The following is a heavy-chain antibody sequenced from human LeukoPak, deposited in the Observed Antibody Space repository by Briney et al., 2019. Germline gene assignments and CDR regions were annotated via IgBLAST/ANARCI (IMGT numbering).Heavy chain of an antibody. CDR1: GFSFHDYT. V-gene: IGHV3-21*01. CDR3: ARAVYDSGSYLMDV. Sequence: PGRSLRLSCSASGFSFHDYTMHWVRQAPGKGLEWVSSISSSSSYIDYADSVKGRFTISRDNAKNSLYLQMNSLRAEDTAVYYCARAVYDSGSYLMDVWGKGTTVTVSS. J-gene: IGHJ6*03. D-gene: IGHD3-10*01. CDR2: ISSSSSYI.